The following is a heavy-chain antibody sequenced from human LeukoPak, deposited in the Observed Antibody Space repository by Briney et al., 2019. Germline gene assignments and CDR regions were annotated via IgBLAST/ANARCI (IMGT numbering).Heavy chain of an antibody. CDR2: ISGSGGST. J-gene: IGHJ4*02. CDR1: GFTFSSYV. Sequence: GGSLRLSCAASGFTFSSYVMNWVRQAPGKGLEWVSGISGSGGSTYYADSVKGRFTISRDNSKNTLYLQMNSLRAEDTAVYYCAKDLAGYAFDYWGQGTLVTVSS. V-gene: IGHV3-23*01. D-gene: IGHD5-12*01. CDR3: AKDLAGYAFDY.